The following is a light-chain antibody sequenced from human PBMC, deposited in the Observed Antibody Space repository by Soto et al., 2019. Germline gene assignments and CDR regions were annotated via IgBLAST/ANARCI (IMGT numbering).Light chain of an antibody. CDR3: SSYTSSSTYV. CDR2: DVS. CDR1: SSDVGGYNY. V-gene: IGLV2-14*01. Sequence: QSALTQPASVSGSPGQSITISCNGTSSDVGGYNYVSWYQQHPGKAPKLMIYDVSNRPSGVSNRFSGSNSGNTASLTISGLQAEEEADYYCSSYTSSSTYVFGTGTKLTVL. J-gene: IGLJ1*01.